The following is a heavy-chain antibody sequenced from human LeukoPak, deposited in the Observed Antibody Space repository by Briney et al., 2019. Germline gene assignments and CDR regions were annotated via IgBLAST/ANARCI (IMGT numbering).Heavy chain of an antibody. CDR1: GFTFSSYW. V-gene: IGHV3-7*01. J-gene: IGHJ4*02. Sequence: GGSLRLSCAASGFTFSSYWMSWVRQAPGKGLEWVANIKQDGSEKYYVDSVKGRFTISRDNAKNSLYLQMNSLRAEDTAVYYCARGTDYYDILTGYYSDFDYWGQGTLVTVSS. CDR3: ARGTDYYDILTGYYSDFDY. D-gene: IGHD3-9*01. CDR2: IKQDGSEK.